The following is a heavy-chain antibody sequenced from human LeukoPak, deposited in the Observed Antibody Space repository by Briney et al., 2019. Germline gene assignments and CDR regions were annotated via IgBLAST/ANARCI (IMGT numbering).Heavy chain of an antibody. CDR3: AHRRMYYYDSSGYYPFDY. CDR1: GFSLSTSGVG. CDR2: IYWNDDK. D-gene: IGHD3-22*01. J-gene: IGHJ4*02. Sequence: SGPTLVKPTQTLTLTCTFSGFSLSTSGVGVGWIRQPPGKALEWLALIYWNDDKRYSPSLKSRLTITKDTSKNQVVLTMTNMDPVDTATYYCAHRRMYYYDSSGYYPFDYWGQGTLVTVSS. V-gene: IGHV2-5*01.